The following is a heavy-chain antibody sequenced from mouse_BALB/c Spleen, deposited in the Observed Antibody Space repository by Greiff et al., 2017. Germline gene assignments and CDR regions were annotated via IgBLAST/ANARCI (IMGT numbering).Heavy chain of an antibody. CDR3: ARWGLWAMDY. Sequence: VQLKESGPGLVKPSQSLSLTCTVTGYSITSGYWNWIRKFPGNKLEYMGYISYSGSTYYNPSLKSRISITRDTSKNQYYLQLNSVTTEDTATYYCARWGLWAMDYWGQGTSVTVSS. CDR2: ISYSGST. CDR1: GYSITSGY. J-gene: IGHJ4*01. V-gene: IGHV3-8*02. D-gene: IGHD3-1*01.